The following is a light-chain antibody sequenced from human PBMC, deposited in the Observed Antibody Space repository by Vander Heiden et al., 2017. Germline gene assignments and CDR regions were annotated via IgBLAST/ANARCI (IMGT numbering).Light chain of an antibody. J-gene: IGKJ3*01. CDR1: QSVSSY. V-gene: IGKV3-11*01. Sequence: DIVLTQSPATLSSSPGERATLSCRASQSVSSYLAWYQQKPGQAPRLLIYETSSRATGIPSRFSGSGSGTDFTLTISSLEPEDFAVYYCQQRRNWPFTFGPGTKVDIK. CDR3: QQRRNWPFT. CDR2: ETS.